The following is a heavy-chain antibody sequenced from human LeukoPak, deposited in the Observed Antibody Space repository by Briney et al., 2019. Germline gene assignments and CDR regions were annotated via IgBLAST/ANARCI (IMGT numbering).Heavy chain of an antibody. D-gene: IGHD6-13*01. CDR1: GGSIGTTRW. J-gene: IGHJ4*02. V-gene: IGHV4-4*02. CDR3: ARQHSPGYFDY. Sequence: SGTLSLTCAVSGGSIGTTRWWSWVRQPPGKGLEWIGYINYSGSTNSNPSLKSRVAISVDTSKNQFSVKLSSVTAADTAVYYCARQHSPGYFDYWGQGTLVTVSS. CDR2: INYSGST.